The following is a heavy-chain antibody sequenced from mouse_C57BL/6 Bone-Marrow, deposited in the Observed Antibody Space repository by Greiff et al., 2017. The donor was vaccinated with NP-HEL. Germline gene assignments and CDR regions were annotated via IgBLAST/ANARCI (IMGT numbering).Heavy chain of an antibody. CDR3: TRDYGSSFPGYAMDY. CDR1: GFTFSSYA. V-gene: IGHV5-9-1*02. CDR2: ISSGGDYI. Sequence: DVMLVESGEGLVKPGGSLKLSCAASGFTFSSYAMSWVRQTPEKRLEWVAYISSGGDYIYYADTVKGRFTISRDNARNTLYLQMSSLKSEDTAMYYCTRDYGSSFPGYAMDYWGQGTSVTVSS. J-gene: IGHJ4*01. D-gene: IGHD1-1*01.